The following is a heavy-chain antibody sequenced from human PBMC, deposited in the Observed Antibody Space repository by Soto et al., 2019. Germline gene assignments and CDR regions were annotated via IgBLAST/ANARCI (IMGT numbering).Heavy chain of an antibody. J-gene: IGHJ5*02. D-gene: IGHD4-17*01. CDR1: GGTFSSYT. Sequence: QVQLVQSGAEVKKPGSSVKVSCKASGGTFSSYTISWVRQAPGQGLEWMGRIIPILGIANYAQKFQGRVTITADKSTSTAYMELSSLRSEDTAVYYCARDDHDYGDFQGSGWFDPWGQGTLVTVSS. CDR3: ARDDHDYGDFQGSGWFDP. V-gene: IGHV1-69*08. CDR2: IIPILGIA.